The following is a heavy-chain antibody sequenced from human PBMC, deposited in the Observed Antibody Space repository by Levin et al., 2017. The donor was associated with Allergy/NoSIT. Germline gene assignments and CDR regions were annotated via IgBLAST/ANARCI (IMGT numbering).Heavy chain of an antibody. Sequence: GESLKISCAASGFTFSSYSMNWVRQAPGKGLEWVSYISSSSSTIYYADSVKGRFTISRDNAKNSLYLQMNSLRAEDTAVYYCARALHTYYYGSGSYYYFDYWGQGTLVTVSS. CDR1: GFTFSSYS. CDR2: ISSSSSTI. V-gene: IGHV3-48*01. CDR3: ARALHTYYYGSGSYYYFDY. J-gene: IGHJ4*02. D-gene: IGHD3-10*01.